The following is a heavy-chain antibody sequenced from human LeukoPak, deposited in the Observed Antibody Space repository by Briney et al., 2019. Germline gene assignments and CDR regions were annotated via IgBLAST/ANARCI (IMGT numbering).Heavy chain of an antibody. CDR1: GFTFSSYG. Sequence: PGGSLRLSCAASGFTFSSYGMHWVRQTPGKGLEWVADISYDGSNKYYADSVKGRFTISRDNSKNTLYLQMNSLRAEDTAVYYCAKDLAAAGDDAFDIWGQGTMVTVSS. V-gene: IGHV3-30*18. J-gene: IGHJ3*02. CDR3: AKDLAAAGDDAFDI. CDR2: ISYDGSNK. D-gene: IGHD6-13*01.